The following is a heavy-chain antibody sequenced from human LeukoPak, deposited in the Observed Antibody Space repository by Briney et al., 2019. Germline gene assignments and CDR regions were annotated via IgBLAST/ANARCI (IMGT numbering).Heavy chain of an antibody. Sequence: SETLSLTCTVSGGSISSSSYYWGWIRQPPGKGLEWIGSIYYSGSTYYNPSLKSRVTISVDTSKNQLPLKLSSVTAADTAVYYCAVNWNYVDNWFDPWGQGTLVTVSS. V-gene: IGHV4-39*01. CDR2: IYYSGST. J-gene: IGHJ5*02. CDR1: GGSISSSSYY. D-gene: IGHD1-7*01. CDR3: AVNWNYVDNWFDP.